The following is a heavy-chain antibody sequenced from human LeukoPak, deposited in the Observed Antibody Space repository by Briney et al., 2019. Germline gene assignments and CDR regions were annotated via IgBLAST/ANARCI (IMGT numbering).Heavy chain of an antibody. CDR2: INHSGST. CDR3: ARVKYSGYDGFRRRYFDY. J-gene: IGHJ4*02. Sequence: SETLSLTCAVYGGSFSGYYWSWIRQPPGKGLGWIGEINHSGSTNYNPSLKSRVTISVDTSKNQFSLKLSSVTAADTAVYYCARVKYSGYDGFRRRYFDYWGQGTLVTVSS. V-gene: IGHV4-34*01. D-gene: IGHD5-12*01. CDR1: GGSFSGYY.